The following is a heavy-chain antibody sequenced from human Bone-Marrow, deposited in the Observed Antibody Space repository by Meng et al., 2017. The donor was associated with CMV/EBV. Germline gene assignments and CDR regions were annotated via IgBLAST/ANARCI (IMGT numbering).Heavy chain of an antibody. CDR2: ISSSSSYI. D-gene: IGHD6-13*01. V-gene: IGHV3-21*01. J-gene: IGHJ3*02. Sequence: GGSLRLSCAASGFTFSSYSMNWFRQAPGKGLEWVSSISSSSSYIYYADSVKGRFTISRDNAKNSLYLQMNSLRAEDTAVYYCARVKAATAKGADAFDIWGQGTMVTVSS. CDR3: ARVKAATAKGADAFDI. CDR1: GFTFSSYS.